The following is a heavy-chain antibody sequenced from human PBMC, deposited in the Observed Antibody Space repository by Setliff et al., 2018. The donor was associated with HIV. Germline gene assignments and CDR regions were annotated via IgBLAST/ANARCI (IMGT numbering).Heavy chain of an antibody. J-gene: IGHJ4*02. Sequence: SGPTLVNPTQTLTLTCTFSGFSLSTSGVGVGLIRQPPGKALEWLAVIYWDDDKRYSPSLESRLTITKDTSKNQLVLTMTNMDLVDTATYFCAHSRGCSSRLDYWGKGMLVTVSS. V-gene: IGHV2-5*02. CDR3: AHSRGCSSRLDY. CDR1: GFSLSTSGVG. CDR2: IYWDDDK. D-gene: IGHD6-6*01.